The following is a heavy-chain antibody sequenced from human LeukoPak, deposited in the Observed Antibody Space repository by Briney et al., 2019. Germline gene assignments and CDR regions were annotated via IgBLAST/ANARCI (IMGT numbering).Heavy chain of an antibody. V-gene: IGHV1-18*01. Sequence: ASVKVSCKASGYTFTSYGISWVRQAPGQGLEWMGWISAYNGNTNYAQKLQGRVTMTTDTSTSTAYMELRSLRSEDTAVYYCARVRRTSGYGSGSYSLYYWGQGTLVTVSS. J-gene: IGHJ4*02. D-gene: IGHD3-10*01. CDR2: ISAYNGNT. CDR1: GYTFTSYG. CDR3: ARVRRTSGYGSGSYSLYY.